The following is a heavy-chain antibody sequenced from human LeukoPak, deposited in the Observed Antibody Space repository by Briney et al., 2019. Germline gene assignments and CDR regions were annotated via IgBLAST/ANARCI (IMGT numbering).Heavy chain of an antibody. CDR3: ARGDFWSGSYYFDY. CDR2: IYSGGST. CDR1: GFTVSSNY. J-gene: IGHJ4*02. D-gene: IGHD3-3*01. Sequence: SGGSLRLSCAASGFTVSSNYMSWVRQAPGKGLEWVSVIYSGGSTYYADSVKGRFTIPRHNSKNTLYLQMNSLRAEDTAVYYCARGDFWSGSYYFDYWGQGTLVTVSS. V-gene: IGHV3-53*04.